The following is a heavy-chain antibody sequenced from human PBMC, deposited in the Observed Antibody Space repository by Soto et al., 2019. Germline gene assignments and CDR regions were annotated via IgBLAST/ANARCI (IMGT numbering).Heavy chain of an antibody. CDR1: GFTFSSYG. Sequence: QVQLVESGGGVVQPGRSLRLSCAASGFTFSSYGMHWVRQAPGNGLEWVAVISYDGSNKYYADSVKGRFTISRDNSKNTLYLQMNSLRAEDTAVYYFAKDVWAWLGSYWYFDLWGRGTLVTVSS. CDR2: ISYDGSNK. CDR3: AKDVWAWLGSYWYFDL. V-gene: IGHV3-30*18. D-gene: IGHD3-16*01. J-gene: IGHJ2*01.